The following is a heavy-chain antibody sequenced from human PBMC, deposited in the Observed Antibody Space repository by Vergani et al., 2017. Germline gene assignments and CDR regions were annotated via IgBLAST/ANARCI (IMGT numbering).Heavy chain of an antibody. Sequence: QVQLQESGPGLVKPSQTLSLTCTVSGGSISSGSYYWSWIRQPAGKGLEWIGRIYTSGSTNYNPSLKSRVTISVDTSKNQFSLKLSSVTAADTAVYYCARGVAVADYYFDYWGQGTLVTVSS. J-gene: IGHJ4*02. V-gene: IGHV4-61*02. CDR1: GGSISSGSYY. CDR3: ARGVAVADYYFDY. D-gene: IGHD6-19*01. CDR2: IYTSGST.